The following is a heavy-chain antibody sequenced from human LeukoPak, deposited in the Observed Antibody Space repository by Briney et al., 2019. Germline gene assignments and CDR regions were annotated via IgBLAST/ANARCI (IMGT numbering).Heavy chain of an antibody. V-gene: IGHV3-23*01. D-gene: IGHD5-24*01. Sequence: GGSLRLSCAASGFTFSDYYMSWVRQAPGKGLEWVCGSSSGESPYYADSVEGRFTVSRDNSKNTFYLEISSLRAEDTAVYYCAKKSRDGYNPFDYLGQGTLVTVSS. CDR3: AKKSRDGYNPFDY. J-gene: IGHJ4*02. CDR1: GFTFSDYY. CDR2: SSSGESP.